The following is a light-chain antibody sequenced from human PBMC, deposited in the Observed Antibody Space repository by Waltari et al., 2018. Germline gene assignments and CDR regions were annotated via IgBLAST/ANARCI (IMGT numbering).Light chain of an antibody. V-gene: IGLV2-14*01. CDR2: EVS. CDR3: TSYTRSNTWV. CDR1: SSDIGDYNF. J-gene: IGLJ3*02. Sequence: QSALTQHASVSGSPGQSITISCTGTSSDIGDYNFVSWYQQFPGKAPKLMIYEVSNRPLGVSNRFSGSKSGNTASLTISGLQAEDEADYYCTSYTRSNTWVFGGGTKVTVL.